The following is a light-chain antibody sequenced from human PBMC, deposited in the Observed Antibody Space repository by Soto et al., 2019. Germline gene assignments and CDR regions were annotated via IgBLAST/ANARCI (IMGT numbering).Light chain of an antibody. CDR1: QSISSS. Sequence: DIQMTQSPSSVSASVGDRVTITCRASQSISSSLAWYQQKPGTVPKLLIYAASSLQSGVPSRFSGSGAGTELTLSITSLQPEDFGTYYCQQGDSFPITFGQGTRLDI. J-gene: IGKJ5*01. V-gene: IGKV1-12*01. CDR2: AAS. CDR3: QQGDSFPIT.